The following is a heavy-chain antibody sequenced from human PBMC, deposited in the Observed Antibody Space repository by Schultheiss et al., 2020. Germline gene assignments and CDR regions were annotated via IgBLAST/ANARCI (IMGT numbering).Heavy chain of an antibody. Sequence: SETLSLTCTVSGGSISSSIYYWGWIRQPPGKGLEWIGSIYYSGSTYYNPSLKSRVTISVDKSKNQFSLKLSSVTAADTAVYYCARGAQYCSSTSCRFITFDYWGQGTLVTVSS. CDR1: GGSISSSIYY. V-gene: IGHV4-39*07. CDR2: IYYSGST. CDR3: ARGAQYCSSTSCRFITFDY. D-gene: IGHD2-2*01. J-gene: IGHJ4*02.